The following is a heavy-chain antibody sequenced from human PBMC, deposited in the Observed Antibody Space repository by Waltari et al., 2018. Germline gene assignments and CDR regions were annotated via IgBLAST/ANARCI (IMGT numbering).Heavy chain of an antibody. CDR3: ARDRGRGLYLDV. Sequence: SGWGWAGQSRHRGLEGIGQVLRTGKTNYRPAFARRVTMSLNASNNQFSLKVTSATAADTAVYYCARDRGRGLYLDVWGPGTLVTVSP. CDR2: VLRTGKT. V-gene: IGHV4-28*03. J-gene: IGHJ4*02. CDR1: SG. D-gene: IGHD2-15*01.